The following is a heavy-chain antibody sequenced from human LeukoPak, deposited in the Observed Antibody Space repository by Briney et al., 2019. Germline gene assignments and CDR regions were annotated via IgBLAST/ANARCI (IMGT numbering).Heavy chain of an antibody. CDR2: IIPIFGTA. J-gene: IGHJ4*02. Sequence: ASVKVSCKASGGTFSSYAISWVRQAPGQGLEWMGGIIPIFGTANYAQKFQGRVTITADESTSTAYMELSSLRSEDTAVYYCARGLRVAAAGIERFDYWGQGTLVTVSS. D-gene: IGHD6-13*01. CDR3: ARGLRVAAAGIERFDY. V-gene: IGHV1-69*13. CDR1: GGTFSSYA.